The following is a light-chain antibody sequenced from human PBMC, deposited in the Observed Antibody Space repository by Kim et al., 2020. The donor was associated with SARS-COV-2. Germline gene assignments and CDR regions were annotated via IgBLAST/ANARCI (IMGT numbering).Light chain of an antibody. CDR3: QQYTPYSYT. J-gene: IGKJ2*01. CDR2: DAS. CDR1: QSITQC. Sequence: SVGYRVPITGRSIQSITQCLAWYQQKPGNAPTLLIYDASILKSGVPSRFSGSGFGTEFTLTLGSLQPDDFATYYCQQYTPYSYTFGPGTKLEI. V-gene: IGKV1-5*01.